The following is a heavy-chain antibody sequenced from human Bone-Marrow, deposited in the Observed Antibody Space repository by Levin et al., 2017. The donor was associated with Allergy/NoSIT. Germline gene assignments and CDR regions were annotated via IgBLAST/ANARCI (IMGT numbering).Heavy chain of an antibody. D-gene: IGHD6-13*01. CDR2: TRNKANSYTT. CDR1: GFTCSDYY. J-gene: IGHJ4*02. Sequence: LSLTCAASGFTCSDYYMDWVRQAPGKGLEWVGRTRNKANSYTTQYAASVKGRFTISRDESKNSLYLQMSSLRTEDTAVYYCARGSITAAATHYDYWGQGTLVTVSS. V-gene: IGHV3-72*01. CDR3: ARGSITAAATHYDY.